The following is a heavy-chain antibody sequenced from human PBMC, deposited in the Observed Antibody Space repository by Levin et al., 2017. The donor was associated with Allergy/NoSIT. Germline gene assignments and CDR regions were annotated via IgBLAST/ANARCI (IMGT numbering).Heavy chain of an antibody. Sequence: GGSLRLSCAASGFPFVNAWMSWVRQAPGKGLEWVGRIKTKTDGETTDYAAPVKGRFTISRDDSKNTLYLQMNSLRIEDTGVYYCGDLGYGYSSDWGQGTLVAVSS. V-gene: IGHV3-15*01. J-gene: IGHJ4*02. CDR1: GFPFVNAW. D-gene: IGHD5-18*01. CDR2: IKTKTDGETT. CDR3: GDLGYGYSSD.